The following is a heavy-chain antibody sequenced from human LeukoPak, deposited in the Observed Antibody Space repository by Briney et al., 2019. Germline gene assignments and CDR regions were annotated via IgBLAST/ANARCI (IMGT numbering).Heavy chain of an antibody. J-gene: IGHJ6*02. V-gene: IGHV3-53*04. D-gene: IGHD3-10*01. CDR3: ATSYGSGSYYNPPRV. CDR2: IYPGGTT. CDR1: GITVSSNY. Sequence: PGGSLRLSCAASGITVSSNYMSWVRQAPGKGLEWVSVIYPGGTTNYADSMKGRLTISRHNSKNTVYLQMNSLRAEDTAVYYCATSYGSGSYYNPPRVWGQGATVIVSS.